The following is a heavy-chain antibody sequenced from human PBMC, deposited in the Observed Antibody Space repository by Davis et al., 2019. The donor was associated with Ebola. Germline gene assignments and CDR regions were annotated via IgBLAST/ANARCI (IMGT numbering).Heavy chain of an antibody. J-gene: IGHJ5*02. CDR1: GGTFGNFG. Sequence: SVKVSCKASGGTFGNFGISWMRQAPGQGLEWMGGIIPSHGTTKYAQRFQGRTILTADKSTGTAYMELSSLKLEDTAVYYCARETDYNGAFSWFDPWGQGVLVTVSS. D-gene: IGHD4-11*01. CDR2: IIPSHGTT. V-gene: IGHV1-69*10. CDR3: ARETDYNGAFSWFDP.